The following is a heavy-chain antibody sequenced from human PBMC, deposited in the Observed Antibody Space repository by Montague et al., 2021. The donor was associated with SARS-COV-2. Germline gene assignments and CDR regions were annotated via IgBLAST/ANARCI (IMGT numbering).Heavy chain of an antibody. V-gene: IGHV4-34*01. Sequence: SETLSLTCAVYGGSLSGFYWTWIRQAPGKGLEWVGEITHGGSTSYSPALKRRLTISLDTSKNQFSLKLDSVTAADTATYYCARLDITIFGFGYYYYGMDVWGQGTTVTVSS. CDR1: GGSLSGFY. CDR3: ARLDITIFGFGYYYYGMDV. D-gene: IGHD3-3*01. CDR2: ITHGGST. J-gene: IGHJ6*02.